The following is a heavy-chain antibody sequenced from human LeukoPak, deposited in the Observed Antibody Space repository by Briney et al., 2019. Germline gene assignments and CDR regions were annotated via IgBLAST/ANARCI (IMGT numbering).Heavy chain of an antibody. CDR3: AKDNRRHYTSGPNPDSLH. CDR1: GLTGSHNY. CDR2: IHTSGDT. V-gene: IGHV3-53*01. D-gene: IGHD6-19*01. Sequence: GGPLRLSCAASGLTGSHNYVSWVRQAPGKGLEWVSAIHTSGDTCYADSVKGRFTISRDNAKNSLYLQMNSLRVEDTAFYYCAKDNRRHYTSGPNPDSLHWGQGALVTVSS. J-gene: IGHJ4*02.